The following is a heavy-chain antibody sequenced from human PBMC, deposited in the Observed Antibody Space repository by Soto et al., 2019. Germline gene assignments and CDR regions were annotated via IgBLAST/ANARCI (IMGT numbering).Heavy chain of an antibody. Sequence: LSLTCSVSGVSISSYFWSWIRQAPGGGLEWIGYTYHRGSTNYSPSLKSRVAISLDTSENQFSLKVNSVTAADTAVYYCARIGGYHGPLDYWGQGTPVTVSS. J-gene: IGHJ4*02. CDR3: ARIGGYHGPLDY. CDR1: GVSISSYF. V-gene: IGHV4-59*01. D-gene: IGHD6-25*01. CDR2: TYHRGST.